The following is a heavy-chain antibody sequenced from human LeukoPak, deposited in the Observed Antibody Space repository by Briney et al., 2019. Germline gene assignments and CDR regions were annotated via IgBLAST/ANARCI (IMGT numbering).Heavy chain of an antibody. CDR3: ARFPEWELLGSPPP. CDR1: GFTFSSYS. J-gene: IGHJ3*01. V-gene: IGHV3-21*01. D-gene: IGHD1-26*01. Sequence: GGSLRLSCAASGFTFSSYSMNWVRQAPGKGLEWVSPISSSSSYIYYADSVKGRFTISRDNAKNSLYLQMNSLRAEDTAVYYCARFPEWELLGSPPPWGQGTVVTVSS. CDR2: ISSSSSYI.